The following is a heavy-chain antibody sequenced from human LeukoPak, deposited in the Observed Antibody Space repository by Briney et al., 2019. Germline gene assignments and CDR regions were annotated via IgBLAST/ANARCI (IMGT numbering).Heavy chain of an antibody. J-gene: IGHJ4*02. CDR3: AIAERRSPIDY. Sequence: GGSLRLSCVASGFPFSSYGMHWVRQAPGKGLEWVAVIWSVGGAEYYADSVKGRFTISRDSAKNSLYLQMNSLRAEDTAVYYCAIAERRSPIDYWGQGTLVTVSS. CDR1: GFPFSSYG. D-gene: IGHD1-1*01. CDR2: IWSVGGAE. V-gene: IGHV3-33*03.